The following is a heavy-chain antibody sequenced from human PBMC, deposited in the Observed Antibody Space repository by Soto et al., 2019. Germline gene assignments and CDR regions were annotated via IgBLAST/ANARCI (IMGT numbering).Heavy chain of an antibody. CDR1: GGTFSRYS. CDR2: IIPIFGIA. Sequence: QVQLVQSGAEVKKPGSSVKVSCKASGGTFSRYSITWVRQAPGHGLEWIGRIIPIFGIASYAQKFQGRVTITADEFTSTAYMELSRLRSDDTAVYYCAREDRVRETGLVPAAIDGMDVWGQGTTVTVSS. J-gene: IGHJ6*02. V-gene: IGHV1-69*08. D-gene: IGHD2-2*01. CDR3: AREDRVRETGLVPAAIDGMDV.